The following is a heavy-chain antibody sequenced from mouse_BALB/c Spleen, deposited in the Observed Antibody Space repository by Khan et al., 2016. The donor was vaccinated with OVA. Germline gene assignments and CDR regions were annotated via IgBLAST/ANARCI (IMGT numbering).Heavy chain of an antibody. J-gene: IGHJ3*01. CDR2: IDPSTGYT. Sequence: QVELVESGAELAKPGASVEMSCKASGYTFTTSWMHWVKQRPGQGLEWIGYIDPSTGYTEYNQKFKDKATLTADKSSSTAYMQLSSLTSEDSAVDDSARRGLDGIFTYWGQGTLVTVSA. V-gene: IGHV1-7*01. D-gene: IGHD2-1*01. CDR3: ARRGLDGIFTY. CDR1: GYTFTTSW.